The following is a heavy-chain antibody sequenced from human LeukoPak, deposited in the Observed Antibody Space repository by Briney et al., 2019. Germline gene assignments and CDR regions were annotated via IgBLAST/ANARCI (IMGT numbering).Heavy chain of an antibody. CDR3: ARRPPGSLEDY. D-gene: IGHD1-14*01. J-gene: IGHJ4*02. V-gene: IGHV4-59*08. CDR2: IYYSGST. CDR1: GGSISSYY. Sequence: SETLSLTCTVSGGSISSYYWSWIRQPPGKGLEWIGYIYYSGSTNYNPSLKSRVTISVDTSKNQFSLKLSSVTAADTAVYYCARRPPGSLEDYWGQGTLVTVSS.